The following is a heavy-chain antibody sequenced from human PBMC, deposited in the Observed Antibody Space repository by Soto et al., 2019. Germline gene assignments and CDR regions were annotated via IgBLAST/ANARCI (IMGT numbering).Heavy chain of an antibody. D-gene: IGHD6-13*01. CDR2: ISSDGGSQ. V-gene: IGHV3-30-3*01. CDR3: ARDPAASGWYYFDY. CDR1: GFTFSTYA. J-gene: IGHJ4*02. Sequence: GGSLRLSCAASGFTFSTYAMHWVRQAPGKGLEWMAVISSDGGSQYYADSVKGRFTISRDNSKNTLYVQMNSLRVEDTAVYHCARDPAASGWYYFDYWGQGTLVTVSS.